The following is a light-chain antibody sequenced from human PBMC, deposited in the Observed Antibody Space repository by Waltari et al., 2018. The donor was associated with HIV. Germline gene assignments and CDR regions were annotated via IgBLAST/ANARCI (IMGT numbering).Light chain of an antibody. J-gene: IGLJ1*01. CDR2: KDN. Sequence: QSVPTQPPSASGTPGQRVAISCSGSNSNIGSNFVYWYQQLPGPAPKRLIYKDNQRPAGVPERFSASKSGSSSSLAISGLRSEDEAEYYCATWDDILSGYLFGTGTKVTVL. CDR3: ATWDDILSGYL. CDR1: NSNIGSNF. V-gene: IGLV1-47*01.